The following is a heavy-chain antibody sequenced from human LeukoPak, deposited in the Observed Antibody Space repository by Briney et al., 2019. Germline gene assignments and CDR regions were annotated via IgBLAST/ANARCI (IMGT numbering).Heavy chain of an antibody. CDR1: GGSFSGYY. D-gene: IGHD1-26*01. CDR2: VYHSGST. Sequence: SETLSLTCAVYGGSFSGYYWGWIRQPPGKGLEWIGNVYHSGSTYKNPSLKSRVSISLDTSNNQFSLKLTSVTAADTAIYYCARLSGAPVRHPIYHFDYWGQGTLVTVSS. V-gene: IGHV4-34*01. J-gene: IGHJ4*02. CDR3: ARLSGAPVRHPIYHFDY.